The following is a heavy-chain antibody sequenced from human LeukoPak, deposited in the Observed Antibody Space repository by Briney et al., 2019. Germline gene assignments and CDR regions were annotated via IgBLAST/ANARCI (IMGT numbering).Heavy chain of an antibody. V-gene: IGHV1-18*01. D-gene: IGHD3-10*01. Sequence: ASVKVSCKASGYTFTSYGISWVRQAPGQGLEWMGWISAYNGNTNYAQKLQGRVTMTTDTSTSTAYMELRSLRSDDTAVYYCARGMGFGELLPEEVFDYWGQGTLVTVSS. J-gene: IGHJ4*02. CDR2: ISAYNGNT. CDR3: ARGMGFGELLPEEVFDY. CDR1: GYTFTSYG.